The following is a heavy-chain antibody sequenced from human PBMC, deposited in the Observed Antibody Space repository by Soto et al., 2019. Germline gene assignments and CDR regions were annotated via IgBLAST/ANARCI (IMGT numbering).Heavy chain of an antibody. CDR1: GFTFGNSG. CDR3: AKNLRDIVAVAAFVFDS. J-gene: IGHJ4*02. D-gene: IGHD2-15*01. V-gene: IGHV3-23*01. Sequence: GGSLRLSCTTSGFTFGNSGMSWVRQAPGKELEWVSSISDTGSGTYYADSVEGRFTISRVNSKNTVYLEMNDLRAEDTAVYYCAKNLRDIVAVAAFVFDSWGQGTLVTVSS. CDR2: ISDTGSGT.